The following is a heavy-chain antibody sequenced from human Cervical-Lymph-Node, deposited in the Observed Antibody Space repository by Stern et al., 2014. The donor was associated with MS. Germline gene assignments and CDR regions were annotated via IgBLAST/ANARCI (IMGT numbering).Heavy chain of an antibody. Sequence: VQLVESGTEVKKPGASMKVSCKKSGFIFTNYYIHWVRQAPGQGLEWMGIINPRGGSTDYAQKFQGRLTVTRDTSTNTVYMQLSSLRSDDTAVYYCARYYDGYDGGLDYWGQGALVIVSS. CDR2: INPRGGST. D-gene: IGHD3-3*01. J-gene: IGHJ4*02. CDR3: ARYYDGYDGGLDY. CDR1: GFIFTNYY. V-gene: IGHV1-46*03.